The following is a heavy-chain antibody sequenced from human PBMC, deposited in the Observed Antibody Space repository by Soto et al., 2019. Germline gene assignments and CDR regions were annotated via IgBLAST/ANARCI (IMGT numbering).Heavy chain of an antibody. D-gene: IGHD6-13*01. V-gene: IGHV4-39*01. CDR1: GGSTSSSSYY. CDR3: ARQDSSSWYGGGFDY. J-gene: IGHJ4*02. Sequence: SETLSLTCTVSGGSTSSSSYYWGWIRQPPGKGLEWIGSIYYSGSTYYNPSLKSRVTISVDTSKNQFSLKLSSVTAADTAVYYCARQDSSSWYGGGFDYWGQGTLVTVSS. CDR2: IYYSGST.